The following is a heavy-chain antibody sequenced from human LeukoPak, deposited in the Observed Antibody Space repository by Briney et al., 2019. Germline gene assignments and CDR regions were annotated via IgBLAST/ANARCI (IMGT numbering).Heavy chain of an antibody. Sequence: PGGSLRLSCAASGFTFSSYGMHWVRQAPGKGLEWVAVISYDGSNKYYADSVKGRFTISRDNSKNTLYLQMNSLRAEDTAVYYCAKDGFYGDYSACLGYWGQGTLVTVSS. J-gene: IGHJ4*02. D-gene: IGHD4-17*01. CDR2: ISYDGSNK. CDR1: GFTFSSYG. V-gene: IGHV3-30*18. CDR3: AKDGFYGDYSACLGY.